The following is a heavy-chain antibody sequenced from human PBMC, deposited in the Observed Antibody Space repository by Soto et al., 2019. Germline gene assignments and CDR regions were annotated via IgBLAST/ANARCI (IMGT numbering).Heavy chain of an antibody. CDR3: ARASQSYSSSWYDYYYGMDV. CDR2: IYYSGGT. D-gene: IGHD6-13*01. V-gene: IGHV4-30-4*01. CDR1: GGSISSGDYY. J-gene: IGHJ6*02. Sequence: SETLSLTCTVSGGSISSGDYYWSWIRQPPGKGLEWIGYIYYSGGTYYNPSLKSRVTISVDTSKNQFSLKLSSVTAADTAVYYCARASQSYSSSWYDYYYGMDVWGQGTTVTVSS.